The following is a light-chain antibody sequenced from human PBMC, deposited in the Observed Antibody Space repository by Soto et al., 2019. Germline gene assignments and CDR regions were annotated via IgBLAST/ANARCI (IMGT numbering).Light chain of an antibody. CDR2: DAS. J-gene: IGKJ2*01. V-gene: IGKV3-11*01. CDR1: QSVSSY. Sequence: EIVLTQSPATLSLSPGERATLSCRASQSVSSYLAWYQQKPGQAPRLLIYDASNRATGIPARFSGSGSGTVFTLTISSLELEDFAVYYCQQRSNTFGQGNKLELK. CDR3: QQRSNT.